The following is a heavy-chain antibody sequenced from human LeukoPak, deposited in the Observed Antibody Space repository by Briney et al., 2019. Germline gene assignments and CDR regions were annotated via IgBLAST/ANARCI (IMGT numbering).Heavy chain of an antibody. CDR3: ARGGALAVAATFDY. V-gene: IGHV3-66*01. J-gene: IGHJ4*02. CDR2: IYSGGST. D-gene: IGHD6-19*01. Sequence: GGSLRLSCAASGLTVSSDYLSWVRQAPGKGQEWVSVIYSGGSTYYADSVKGRFTISRDNSKNTLYLQMNSLRAEDTAVYYCARGGALAVAATFDYWGQGTLVTVSS. CDR1: GLTVSSDY.